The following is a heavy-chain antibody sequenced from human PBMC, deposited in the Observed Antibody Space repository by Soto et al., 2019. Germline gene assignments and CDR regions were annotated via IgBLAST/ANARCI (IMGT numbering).Heavy chain of an antibody. V-gene: IGHV3-23*01. CDR3: AKDPDSSWYPANYFDP. D-gene: IGHD6-13*01. J-gene: IGHJ5*02. Sequence: EVQLLESGGGLIQPGGSLRLSCTTSGFTFSSYAMNWVRQAPGKALEWVSAVSGSGGSTFYADSVKGRFTISRDNSKNTRYLQMNSLTREDTAVYYCAKDPDSSWYPANYFDPWGQGTLVTVSS. CDR1: GFTFSSYA. CDR2: VSGSGGST.